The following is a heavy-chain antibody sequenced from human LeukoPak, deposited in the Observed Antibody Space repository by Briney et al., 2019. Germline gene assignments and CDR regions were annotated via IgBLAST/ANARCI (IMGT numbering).Heavy chain of an antibody. Sequence: GGSLRLSCAASGFTFSSYAMSWFRQAPGKGLEWVAFIRSRAYGGTTEYAASVKGRFTISRDDSKSIAYLQMNSLKTEDTAVYYCTRDWSGTYYTFSVYWGQGTLVTVSS. CDR2: IRSRAYGGTT. D-gene: IGHD1-26*01. J-gene: IGHJ4*02. CDR1: GFTFSSYA. CDR3: TRDWSGTYYTFSVY. V-gene: IGHV3-49*03.